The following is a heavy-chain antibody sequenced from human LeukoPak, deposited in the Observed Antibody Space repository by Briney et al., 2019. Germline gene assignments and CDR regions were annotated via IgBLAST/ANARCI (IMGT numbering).Heavy chain of an antibody. CDR3: ARAGYCSGGSCYSGLLDY. CDR2: INHSGST. D-gene: IGHD2-15*01. CDR1: GGSFSGYY. V-gene: IGHV4-34*01. Sequence: PSETLSLTCAVYGGSFSGYYWSWIRQPPGKGLEWIGEINHSGSTNYNPSLKSRVTISVDTSKNQFSLKLSSVTAADTAVYYCARAGYCSGGSCYSGLLDYWGQGTLVTVSS. J-gene: IGHJ4*02.